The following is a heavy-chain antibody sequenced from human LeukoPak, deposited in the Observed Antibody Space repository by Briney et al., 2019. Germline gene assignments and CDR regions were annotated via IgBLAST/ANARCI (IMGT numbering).Heavy chain of an antibody. D-gene: IGHD5-18*01. CDR3: ARWGYGPYGYYCYYMDV. CDR2: IYYSGST. Sequence: SETLSLTCTVSGGSISSYYWSWIRQPPGKGLEWIGYIYYSGSTNYNPSLKSRVTISVDTSKNQFSLKLSSVTAADTAVYYCARWGYGPYGYYCYYMDVWGKGTTVTVSS. J-gene: IGHJ6*03. CDR1: GGSISSYY. V-gene: IGHV4-59*01.